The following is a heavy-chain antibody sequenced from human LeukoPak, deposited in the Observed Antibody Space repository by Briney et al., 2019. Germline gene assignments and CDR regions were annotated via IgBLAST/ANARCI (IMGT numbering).Heavy chain of an antibody. CDR1: GFTFRSYW. V-gene: IGHV3-7*01. D-gene: IGHD5-24*01. Sequence: GSLRLSCAASGFTFRSYWMTWVRQAPGKGLEWVANIKQDGNEKYYVDSVKGRFTISRDNSKNTLYLQMNSLRAEDTAVYYCARDSAVEMATKAAFDIWGQGTMVTVSS. J-gene: IGHJ3*02. CDR3: ARDSAVEMATKAAFDI. CDR2: IKQDGNEK.